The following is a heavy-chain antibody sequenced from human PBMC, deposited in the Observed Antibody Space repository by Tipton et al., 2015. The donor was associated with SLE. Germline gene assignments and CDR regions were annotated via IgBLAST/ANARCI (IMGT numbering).Heavy chain of an antibody. CDR3: ARDRYFDYYYGMDV. Sequence: TLSLTCTVSGGSISSGGYYWSWIRQHPGKGLEWIGYIYYSGSTYYNPSLKSRVTISVDTSKNQFSLKLSSVTAADTAVYYCARDRYFDYYYGMDVWGKGTPAPVSS. V-gene: IGHV4-31*03. CDR2: IYYSGST. J-gene: IGHJ6*04. D-gene: IGHD3-9*01. CDR1: GGSISSGGYY.